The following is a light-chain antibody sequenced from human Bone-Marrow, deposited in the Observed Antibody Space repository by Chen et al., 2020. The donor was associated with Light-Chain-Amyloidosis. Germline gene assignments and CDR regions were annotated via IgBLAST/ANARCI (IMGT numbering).Light chain of an antibody. V-gene: IGLV3-21*02. Sequence: SYVLTQPSSVSVAPGQTATIACGGNNIGSTSVHWYQQTPGQAPLLVVYDDSDRPSGIPERLSGATSGNTGTLTISRVEAGDEADYYCQVWDRSSDRPVCGGGTKLTVL. CDR2: DDS. CDR3: QVWDRSSDRPV. CDR1: NIGSTS. J-gene: IGLJ3*02.